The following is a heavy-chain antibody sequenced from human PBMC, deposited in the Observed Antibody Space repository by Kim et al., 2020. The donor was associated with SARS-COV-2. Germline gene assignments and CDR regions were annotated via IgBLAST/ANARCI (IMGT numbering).Heavy chain of an antibody. CDR3: ARHVRNWYFDL. CDR2: INYSGRA. J-gene: IGHJ2*01. CDR1: GVSISSSTDY. Sequence: SETLSLTCTVSGVSISSSTDYWAWIRQPPGKGLECIGNINYSGRADYNPSLNSRVTISVDTSKNQLSLKLSSVTAADTAVYYCARHVRNWYFDLWGRGTL. V-gene: IGHV4-39*01.